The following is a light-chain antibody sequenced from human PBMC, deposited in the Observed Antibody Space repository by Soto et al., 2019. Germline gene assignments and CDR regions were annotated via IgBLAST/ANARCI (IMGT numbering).Light chain of an antibody. CDR1: QSVSSSY. CDR3: QQYAMCPWT. V-gene: IGKV3-20*01. Sequence: EIVLTKSTGTLSLSPGERATLSCRASQSVSSSYLAWYQQKPGQAPRLLICGVSNRATGIPDRFSGSESGTNFTVTISRVEPEDCAVYYCQQYAMCPWTVVIGTKVQIK. CDR2: GVS. J-gene: IGKJ1*01.